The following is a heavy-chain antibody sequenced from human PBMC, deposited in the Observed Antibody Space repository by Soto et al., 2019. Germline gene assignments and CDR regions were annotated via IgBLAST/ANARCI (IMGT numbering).Heavy chain of an antibody. J-gene: IGHJ4*02. CDR1: GFTFSTYW. CDR3: ARETSSWSLDY. D-gene: IGHD6-13*01. Sequence: LSLSCPASGFTFSTYWIHWVRQAPGKGLVWVSRSNSDGRSTDHADSVKGRFTISRDNAKNTLYLQMNSLRVEDTAVYYCARETSSWSLDYWGQGMLVTVSS. CDR2: SNSDGRST. V-gene: IGHV3-74*01.